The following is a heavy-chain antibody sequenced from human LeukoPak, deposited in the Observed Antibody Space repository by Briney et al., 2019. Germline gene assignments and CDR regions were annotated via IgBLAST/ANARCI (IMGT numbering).Heavy chain of an antibody. J-gene: IGHJ5*02. CDR3: VRGLMVASSWFDP. V-gene: IGHV4-59*11. CDR1: GGSISSHY. D-gene: IGHD2-15*01. Sequence: SETLSLTCTVSGGSISSHYWSWIRQPPGKGLEWIGYIYYSGSTNYNPSLKSRVTISVDTSKNQFSLKLTSVTAADTAVYYCVRGLMVASSWFDPWGQGALVTVSS. CDR2: IYYSGST.